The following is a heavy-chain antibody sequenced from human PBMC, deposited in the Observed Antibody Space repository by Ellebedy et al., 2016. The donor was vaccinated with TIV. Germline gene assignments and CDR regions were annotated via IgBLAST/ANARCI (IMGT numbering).Heavy chain of an antibody. V-gene: IGHV4-31*03. CDR2: IYYSGST. D-gene: IGHD3-10*01. CDR1: GGSISSGGYY. J-gene: IGHJ4*02. Sequence: LRLXXTVSGGSISSGGYYWSWIRQHPGKGLEWIGYIYYSGSTYYNPSLKSRVTISVDTSKNQFSLKLSSVTAADTAVYYCASLGGLPHDYWGQGTLVTVSS. CDR3: ASLGGLPHDY.